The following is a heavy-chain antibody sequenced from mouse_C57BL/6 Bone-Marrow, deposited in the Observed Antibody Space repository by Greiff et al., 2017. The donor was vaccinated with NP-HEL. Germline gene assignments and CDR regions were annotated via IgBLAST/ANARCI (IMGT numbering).Heavy chain of an antibody. J-gene: IGHJ3*01. CDR2: IYPRSGNT. D-gene: IGHD4-1*02. V-gene: IGHV1-81*01. CDR3: ARQLGRSWFAY. CDR1: GYTFTSYG. Sequence: VQLKESGAELARPGASVKLSCKASGYTFTSYGISWVKQRTGQGLEWIGEIYPRSGNTYYNEKFKGKATLTADKSSSTAYMELRSLTSEDSAVYFCARQLGRSWFAYWGQGTLVTVSA.